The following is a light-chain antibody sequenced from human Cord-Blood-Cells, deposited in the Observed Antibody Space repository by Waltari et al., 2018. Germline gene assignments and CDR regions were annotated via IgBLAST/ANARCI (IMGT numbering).Light chain of an antibody. CDR3: QAWDSSTAV. V-gene: IGLV3-1*01. Sequence: SYELTQPPSVSVSPGQTASITCSGDKLGDQYACWYQQKPGQSPVLVIYQDSKRPSGIPGGFSGYNSGTTATLTISGTQAMDEADYYCQAWDSSTAVFGGGTKLTVL. CDR1: KLGDQY. CDR2: QDS. J-gene: IGLJ2*01.